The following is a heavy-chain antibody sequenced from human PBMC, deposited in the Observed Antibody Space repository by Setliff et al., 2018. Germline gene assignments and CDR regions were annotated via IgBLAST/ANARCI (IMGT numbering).Heavy chain of an antibody. CDR3: ARASRFGTTVWKGDYYMDV. D-gene: IGHD4-4*01. V-gene: IGHV7-4-1*02. CDR2: INTNTGNP. J-gene: IGHJ6*03. CDR1: GYMFTTYA. Sequence: ASVKVSCKASGYMFTTYAMSWIRQVPGQGFEWMGWINTNTGNPIYVQGFTGRLVFSLDTSVSTAYLQISSLKAEDSAVYYCARASRFGTTVWKGDYYMDVWGKGTTVTVSS.